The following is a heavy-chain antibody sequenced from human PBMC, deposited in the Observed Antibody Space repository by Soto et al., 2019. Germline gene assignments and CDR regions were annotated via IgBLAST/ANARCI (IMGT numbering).Heavy chain of an antibody. CDR1: GYPFTTYG. V-gene: IGHV1-18*04. D-gene: IGHD6-25*01. Sequence: QVQLVQSGAEVKKPGASVTVYCKASGYPFTTYGISWVRQAPGQGLEWMGWISTYSGNTGYAQKLQGRVTMTRDTSKSIVYMELSRLRSDDTAVYYCARGDTATYMRLAFDFWVQGPLVTVSS. CDR2: ISTYSGNT. CDR3: ARGDTATYMRLAFDF. J-gene: IGHJ4*02.